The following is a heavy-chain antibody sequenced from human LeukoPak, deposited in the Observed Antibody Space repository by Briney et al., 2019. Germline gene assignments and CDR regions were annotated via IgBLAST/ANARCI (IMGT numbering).Heavy chain of an antibody. CDR1: GFTFTSYA. J-gene: IGHJ6*02. D-gene: IGHD5-18*01. CDR3: AKSYGYSVGSNYYYYGMDV. V-gene: IGHV3-23*01. Sequence: GGSLRLSCAASGFTFTSYAMSWVRQAPGKGLEWVSAITRSGDTTYYAASVKGRFTISRDNSKNTLYFQMSSLRAEDTAVYYCAKSYGYSVGSNYYYYGMDVWGQGTTVTVSS. CDR2: ITRSGDTT.